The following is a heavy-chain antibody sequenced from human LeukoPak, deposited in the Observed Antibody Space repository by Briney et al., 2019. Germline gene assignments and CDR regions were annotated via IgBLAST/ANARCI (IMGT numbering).Heavy chain of an antibody. CDR1: GFTFSSYW. CDR2: INSDGSST. Sequence: PGGSLRLSCAASGFTFSSYWMHWVRQAPGKGLVSVSRINSDGSSTSYADSVKGRFTISRDNAKNTLYLQMNSLRAEDTAVYYCARESSVGAHKAFDYWGQGTLVTVSS. D-gene: IGHD1-26*01. CDR3: ARESSVGAHKAFDY. V-gene: IGHV3-74*01. J-gene: IGHJ4*02.